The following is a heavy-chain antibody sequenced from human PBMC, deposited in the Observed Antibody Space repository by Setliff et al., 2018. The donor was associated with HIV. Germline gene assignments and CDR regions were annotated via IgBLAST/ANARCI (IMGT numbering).Heavy chain of an antibody. CDR1: GYTFTSYY. CDR2: IIPILARE. D-gene: IGHD6-13*01. Sequence: SVKVSCKASGYTFTSYYMHWVRQAPGQGLEWMGNIIPILARENYAKKFQDRLTITAVESTRTAYMELSSLRSADTAVYFCARERISSSHPAGHFDSWGQGTMVTVSS. CDR3: ARERISSSHPAGHFDS. J-gene: IGHJ4*02. V-gene: IGHV1-69*11.